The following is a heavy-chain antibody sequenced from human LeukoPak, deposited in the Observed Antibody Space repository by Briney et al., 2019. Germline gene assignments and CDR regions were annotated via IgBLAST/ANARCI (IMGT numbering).Heavy chain of an antibody. V-gene: IGHV3-21*01. CDR1: GFTFINYS. J-gene: IGHJ4*02. CDR2: ISTNSAFI. D-gene: IGHD3-10*01. Sequence: AASGFTFINYSMNWVRQAPGKGLEWVSPISTNSAFIYYADSVRGRFTISRDNSKNTLFLQMNSLRAEDTAVYYCARDYASGSYPRIYFDYWGQGTLVTVSS. CDR3: ARDYASGSYPRIYFDY.